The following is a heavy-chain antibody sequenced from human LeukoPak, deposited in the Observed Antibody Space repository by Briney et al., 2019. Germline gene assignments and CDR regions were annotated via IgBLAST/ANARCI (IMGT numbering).Heavy chain of an antibody. Sequence: GGSLRLSCAASGFIFSDYYMVWIRQAPGKGLEWVAYISSDGDTFFYADSVKGRFTISRDNSGDSLYLQMNSLRAEDTAVYYCARGDGVYDYVWGRSYWGQGTLVTVSS. CDR3: ARGDGVYDYVWGRSY. V-gene: IGHV3-11*01. J-gene: IGHJ4*02. CDR1: GFIFSDYY. D-gene: IGHD3-16*01. CDR2: ISSDGDTF.